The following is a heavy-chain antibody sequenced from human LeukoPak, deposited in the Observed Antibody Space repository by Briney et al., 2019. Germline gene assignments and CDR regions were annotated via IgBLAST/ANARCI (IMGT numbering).Heavy chain of an antibody. D-gene: IGHD1-26*01. Sequence: PGRSLRLSCAASGFTFSSYGMHWVRQAPGKGLEWVAVISYDGSNKYYADSVKGRFTISRDNSKNTLYLQMNSLRAEDTAVYYCAKDRESDYWGQGTLVTVSS. CDR2: ISYDGSNK. V-gene: IGHV3-30*18. CDR3: AKDRESDY. J-gene: IGHJ4*02. CDR1: GFTFSSYG.